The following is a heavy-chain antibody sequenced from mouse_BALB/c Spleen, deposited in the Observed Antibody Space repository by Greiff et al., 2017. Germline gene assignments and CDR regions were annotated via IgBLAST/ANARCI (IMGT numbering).Heavy chain of an antibody. CDR2: IFPGTGTT. J-gene: IGHJ4*01. CDR1: GYTFTSYW. D-gene: IGHD2-3*01. CDR3: TRGDDGYLYYYAMDY. Sequence: VQLQQSGAELVKPGASVKLSCKTSGYTFTSYWIQWVKQRPGQGLGWIGEIFPGTGTTYYNEKFKGKATLTIDTSSSTAYMQLSSLTSEDSAVYYCTRGDDGYLYYYAMDYWGQGTSVTVSS. V-gene: IGHV1S132*01.